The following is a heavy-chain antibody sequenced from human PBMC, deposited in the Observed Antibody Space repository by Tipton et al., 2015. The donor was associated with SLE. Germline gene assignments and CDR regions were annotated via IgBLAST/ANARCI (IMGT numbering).Heavy chain of an antibody. Sequence: TLSLTCTVSGGSISENYWSWIRQPARKGLERVGYIFYSGRTNYNPPLKSRVTISLHTSRNQFSLKVRSLTAADTAVYYCARAPEGDLLGGMDVWGQGTPVTVSS. J-gene: IGHJ6*02. CDR2: IFYSGRT. V-gene: IGHV4-59*01. D-gene: IGHD3-16*01. CDR1: GGSISENY. CDR3: ARAPEGDLLGGMDV.